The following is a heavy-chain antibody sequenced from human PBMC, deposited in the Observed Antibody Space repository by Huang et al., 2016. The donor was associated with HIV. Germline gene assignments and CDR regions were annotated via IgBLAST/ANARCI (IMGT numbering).Heavy chain of an antibody. V-gene: IGHV3-30*18. CDR3: AKGGSAAAVLDF. Sequence: QVQLVESVGGVVQPGRSLRISCAASGFTFSSYGMHWVRQAPGKGLGGVAVISYDAKTKYYADSVKGRFSIPRDNSKTTGDLQLNSLRLEDTAVYYCAKGGSAAAVLDFWGQGTLVTVSS. D-gene: IGHD6-13*01. CDR2: ISYDAKTK. J-gene: IGHJ4*02. CDR1: GFTFSSYG.